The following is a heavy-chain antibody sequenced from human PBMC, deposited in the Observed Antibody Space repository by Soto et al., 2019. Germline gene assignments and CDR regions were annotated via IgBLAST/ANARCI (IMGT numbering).Heavy chain of an antibody. CDR3: VRDLGRYFRSGYMDL. D-gene: IGHD3-9*01. CDR2: INEDSTYI. Sequence: GGSLRLSCAASGFTFNTYSMNWVRQAPGKGLEWVSSINEDSTYIYYADSLRGRITISRDNAKDSLFLQMNSPRPDDTAVYYCVRDLGRYFRSGYMDLWGEGATVTVSS. V-gene: IGHV3-21*01. J-gene: IGHJ6*03. CDR1: GFTFNTYS.